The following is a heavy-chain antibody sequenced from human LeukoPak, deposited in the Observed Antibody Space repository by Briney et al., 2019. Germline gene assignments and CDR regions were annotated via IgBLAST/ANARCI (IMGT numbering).Heavy chain of an antibody. Sequence: GASVKVSCKASGYTFTSYGISWVRQAPGQGLEWMGWISAYNGNINYAQKLQGRVTMTTDTSTSTAYMELSRLRSDDTAVYYCARTMVRGVIITWRMELGYWGQGTLVTVSS. CDR1: GYTFTSYG. J-gene: IGHJ4*02. D-gene: IGHD3-10*01. CDR2: ISAYNGNI. V-gene: IGHV1-18*01. CDR3: ARTMVRGVIITWRMELGY.